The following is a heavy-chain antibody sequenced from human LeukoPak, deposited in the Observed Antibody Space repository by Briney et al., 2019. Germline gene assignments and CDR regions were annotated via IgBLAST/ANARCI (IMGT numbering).Heavy chain of an antibody. CDR3: ARDRGSYGLGRMDV. J-gene: IGHJ6*04. CDR2: IIPIFGTA. Sequence: GSSVKVSCKASGGTFSSYAISWVRQAPGQGLEWMGGIIPIFGTANYAQKFQGRVTVTADKSTSTAYMELSSLRSEDTAVYYCARDRGSYGLGRMDVWGKGTTVTVSS. CDR1: GGTFSSYA. D-gene: IGHD5-18*01. V-gene: IGHV1-69*06.